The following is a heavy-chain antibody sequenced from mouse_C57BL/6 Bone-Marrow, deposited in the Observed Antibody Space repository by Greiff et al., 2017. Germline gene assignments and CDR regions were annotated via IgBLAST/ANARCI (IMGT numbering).Heavy chain of an antibody. V-gene: IGHV1-15*01. CDR1: GYTFTDYE. CDR2: IDPETGGT. Sequence: VQLQQSGAELVRPGASVTLSCKASGYTFTDYEMHWVKQTPVHGLEWIGAIDPETGGTAYNQKFKGKAILTADKSSSTAYMELRSLTSEDSAVYYCTKGLRSYYFDYWGQGTTLTVS. D-gene: IGHD3-2*02. J-gene: IGHJ2*01. CDR3: TKGLRSYYFDY.